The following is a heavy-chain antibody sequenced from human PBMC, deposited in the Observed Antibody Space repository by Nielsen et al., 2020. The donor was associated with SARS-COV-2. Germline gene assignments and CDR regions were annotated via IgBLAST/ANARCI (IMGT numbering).Heavy chain of an antibody. Sequence: SETLSLTCTVSGGSISSSSYYWGWIRQPPGKGLEWIGSIYYSGSTYYNPSLKSRVTISVDTSKNQFSLKLSSVTAADTAVHYCARQPISSGWYSGWYYGMDVWGQGTTVTVSS. CDR1: GGSISSSSYY. CDR3: ARQPISSGWYSGWYYGMDV. D-gene: IGHD6-19*01. CDR2: IYYSGST. V-gene: IGHV4-39*01. J-gene: IGHJ6*02.